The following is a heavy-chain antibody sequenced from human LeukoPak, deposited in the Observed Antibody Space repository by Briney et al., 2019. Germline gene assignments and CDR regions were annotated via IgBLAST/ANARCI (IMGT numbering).Heavy chain of an antibody. CDR2: IYYSGST. D-gene: IGHD3-10*01. CDR3: TGAFGSDGAGSYPTRHMD. Sequence: PSGTLSLTCTVSAGSISSYYWSCIRHPPGKGLEWMGSIYYSGSTTTNPSLKSRLTMSGGASKNQYSLKLSSVIAADTAVYYCTGAFGSDGAGSYPTRHMDWGQGTLVTVSS. V-gene: IGHV4-59*01. CDR1: AGSISSYY. J-gene: IGHJ4*02.